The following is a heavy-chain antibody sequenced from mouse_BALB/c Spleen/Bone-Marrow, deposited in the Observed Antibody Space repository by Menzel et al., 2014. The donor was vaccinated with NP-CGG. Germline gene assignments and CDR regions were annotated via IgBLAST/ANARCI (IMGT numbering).Heavy chain of an antibody. J-gene: IGHJ2*01. V-gene: IGHV5-6-3*01. CDR3: ARDYYGSSDY. CDR2: INSNGGST. CDR1: GFTFSSYG. D-gene: IGHD1-1*01. Sequence: VQLKESGGGLVQPGGSLKLSCAASGFTFSSYGMSWVRQTPDKRLELVATINSNGGSTYYPDSVKVRFTISRDNAKNTLYLQMSSLKSEDTAMYYCARDYYGSSDYWGQGTTLTVSS.